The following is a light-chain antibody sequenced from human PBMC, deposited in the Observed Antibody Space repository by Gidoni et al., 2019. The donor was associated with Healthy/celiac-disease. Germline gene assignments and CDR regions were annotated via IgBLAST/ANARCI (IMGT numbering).Light chain of an antibody. J-gene: IGLJ1*01. CDR1: SSDVGGYTY. CDR3: SSYTSSSTLG. V-gene: IGLV2-14*01. CDR2: DVS. Sequence: QSALTQPASVSGSPGQSITISCTGTSSDVGGYTYVSWYQPHPGKAPKLMIYDVSNRPSGVSNRFSGSKSGNTASLTISGLQAEDEADYYCSSYTSSSTLGFGTGTKVTVL.